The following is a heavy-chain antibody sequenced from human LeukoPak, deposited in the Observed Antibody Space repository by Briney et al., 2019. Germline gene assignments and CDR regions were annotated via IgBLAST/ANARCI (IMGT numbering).Heavy chain of an antibody. J-gene: IGHJ6*02. CDR3: ARDRVVSAAMGYYYYYYGMDV. V-gene: IGHV1-2*02. CDR1: GYTFTGYY. CDR2: INPNSGGT. Sequence: GSSVKVSCKASGYTFTGYYMHWVRQAPGQGLEWMGWINPNSGGTNYAQKFQGRVTMTRDTSISTAYMELSRLRSDDTAVYYCARDRVVSAAMGYYYYYYGMDVWGQGTTVTVSS. D-gene: IGHD2-2*01.